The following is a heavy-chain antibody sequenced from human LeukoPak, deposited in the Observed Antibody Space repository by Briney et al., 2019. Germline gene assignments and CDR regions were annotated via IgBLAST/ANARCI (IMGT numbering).Heavy chain of an antibody. Sequence: PSETLSLTCTVSGYSISSGYYWGWIRQPPGKGLEWIGSIYYSGSTYYNPSLKSRVTISVDTSKNQFSLKLSSVTAADTAVYYCARQGNAAAYYYYMDVWGKGTTVTVSS. D-gene: IGHD6-13*01. CDR1: GYSISSGYY. J-gene: IGHJ6*03. CDR2: IYYSGST. CDR3: ARQGNAAAYYYYMDV. V-gene: IGHV4-38-2*02.